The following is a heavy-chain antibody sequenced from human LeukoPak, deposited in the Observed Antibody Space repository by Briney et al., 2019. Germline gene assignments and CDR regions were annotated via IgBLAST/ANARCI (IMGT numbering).Heavy chain of an antibody. CDR3: ARAHVSSGWYGMADY. V-gene: IGHV4-59*08. CDR2: IYYSGST. J-gene: IGHJ4*02. D-gene: IGHD6-19*01. CDR1: GGSISSYY. Sequence: PSETLSLTCTVSGGSISSYYWSWIRQPPGKGLEWIGYIYYSGSTNYNPSLKSRVTISVDTSKNQFSLKLSSVTAEDTAVYYCARAHVSSGWYGMADYWGQGTLVTVSS.